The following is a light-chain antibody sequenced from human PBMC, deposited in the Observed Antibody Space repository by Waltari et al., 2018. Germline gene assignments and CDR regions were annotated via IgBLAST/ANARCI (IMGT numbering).Light chain of an antibody. J-gene: IGKJ1*01. CDR3: QHYVRLPVT. CDR2: GAS. CDR1: QSVGRS. V-gene: IGKV3-20*01. Sequence: EIVLTQSPGTLSLSPGERATLSCWASQSVGRSLAWYQQKRGQAPRLLGYGASTRATGIPDMFSGSGSGTDFSLTISRLEPEDFAVYYCQHYVRLPVTFGQGTKVEI.